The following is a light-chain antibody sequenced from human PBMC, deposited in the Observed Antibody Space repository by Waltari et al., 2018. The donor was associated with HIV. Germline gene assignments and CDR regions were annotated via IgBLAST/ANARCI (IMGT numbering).Light chain of an antibody. CDR2: DND. J-gene: IGLJ3*02. V-gene: IGLV1-51*01. CDR1: RSNIGTDY. Sequence: QSVLTQPTPVSAAPGPKVTLPCSGSRSNIGTDYVPCYQHVPGAAPRRLIYDNDKRPSGIPDRFSGSKSGTSATLGISGLQTGDGADYYCGTWDPRMGAAVFGGGTKVTVL. CDR3: GTWDPRMGAAV.